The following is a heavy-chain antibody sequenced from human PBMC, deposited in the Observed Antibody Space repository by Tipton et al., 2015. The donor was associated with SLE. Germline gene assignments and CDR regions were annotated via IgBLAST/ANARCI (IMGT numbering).Heavy chain of an antibody. CDR1: GGSISSGDYY. V-gene: IGHV4-30-4*01. J-gene: IGHJ4*02. CDR3: ARDSRTYYDFWSGYSFED. CDR2: IYYSGST. Sequence: LRLSCTVSGGSISSGDYYWSWIRQPPGKGLEWIGYIYYSGSTYYNPSLKSRVTISVDTSKNQFSLKLTSVTAADTAVYYCARDSRTYYDFWSGYSFEDWGQGTLVTVSS. D-gene: IGHD3-3*01.